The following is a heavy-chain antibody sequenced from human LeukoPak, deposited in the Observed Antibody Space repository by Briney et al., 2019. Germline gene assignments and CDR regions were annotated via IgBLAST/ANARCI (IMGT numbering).Heavy chain of an antibody. Sequence: SETLSLTCSVSDGSINSYYWNWIRRPPGKGLEWIGYIYYNGNTNYSPSLKSRVTMSVDTSKNLFSLKVSSVTVADTAVYYCARGRSNYYGMDVWGQGTTVTVSS. CDR3: ARGRSNYYGMDV. CDR1: DGSINSYY. V-gene: IGHV4-59*01. J-gene: IGHJ6*02. CDR2: IYYNGNT. D-gene: IGHD1-26*01.